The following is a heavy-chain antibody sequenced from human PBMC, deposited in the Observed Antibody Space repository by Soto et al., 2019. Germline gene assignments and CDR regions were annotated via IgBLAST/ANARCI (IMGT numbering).Heavy chain of an antibody. CDR2: ISYDGSNK. J-gene: IGHJ4*02. Sequence: QVQLVESGGGVVQPGRSLRLSCAASGFTFSSYAMHWVRQAPGKGLEWVAVISYDGSNKYYADSVKGRFTISRDNSKNTLYLKMNSLRAEDTAVYYCARDHREDGDYVFDYWGQGTLVTVSS. V-gene: IGHV3-30-3*01. D-gene: IGHD4-17*01. CDR1: GFTFSSYA. CDR3: ARDHREDGDYVFDY.